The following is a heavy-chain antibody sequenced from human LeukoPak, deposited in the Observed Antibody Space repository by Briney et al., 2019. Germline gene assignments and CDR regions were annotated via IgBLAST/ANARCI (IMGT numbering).Heavy chain of an antibody. CDR1: GFTFSSYG. CDR2: IGGTGYST. Sequence: GGSLRLSCAASGFTFSSYGMSWVRQAPGKGLEWVSAIGGTGYSTYYADSVKGRFSISRDNSKNTLYLQVNSLRAEDTAVYYCAKGGKWDVTPFDYWGQGTLVTVSS. CDR3: AKGGKWDVTPFDY. J-gene: IGHJ4*02. D-gene: IGHD1-26*01. V-gene: IGHV3-23*01.